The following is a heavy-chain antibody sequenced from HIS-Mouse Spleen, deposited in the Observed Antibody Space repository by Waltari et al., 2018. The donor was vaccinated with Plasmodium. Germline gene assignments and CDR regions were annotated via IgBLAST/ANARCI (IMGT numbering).Heavy chain of an antibody. J-gene: IGHJ2*01. CDR2: IKQDGSEK. D-gene: IGHD6-13*01. Sequence: EVQLVESGGGLVQPGGSLRLSCAPSDFPFSSYWMSWVRQAPGKGLEWVANIKQDGSEKYYVDSVKGRFTISRDNAKNSLYLQMNSLRAEDTAVYYCASSWYWYFDLWGRGTLVTVSS. CDR1: DFPFSSYW. CDR3: ASSWYWYFDL. V-gene: IGHV3-7*01.